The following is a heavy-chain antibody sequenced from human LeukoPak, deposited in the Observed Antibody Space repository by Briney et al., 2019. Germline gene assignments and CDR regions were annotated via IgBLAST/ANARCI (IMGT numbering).Heavy chain of an antibody. J-gene: IGHJ5*02. V-gene: IGHV4-34*01. Sequence: SSETLSLTCAVYGGSFSGYYWSWIRQPPGKGLEWIGEISHSGSTNNPSLKSRVTISVDTSKNQFSLKLSSVTAADTAVYYCARVWWLRLPINWFDPWGQGTLVTVSS. CDR3: ARVWWLRLPINWFDP. CDR2: ISHSGST. CDR1: GGSFSGYY. D-gene: IGHD5-12*01.